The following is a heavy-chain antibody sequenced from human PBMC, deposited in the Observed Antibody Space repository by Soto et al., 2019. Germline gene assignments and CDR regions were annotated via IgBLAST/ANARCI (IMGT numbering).Heavy chain of an antibody. V-gene: IGHV3-30*18. Sequence: QVQLVESGGGVVQPGWSLRLSCAASGFSISDYGMEWVRQAPGKGLEWVALISYDGNNTYYADSVKGRFTISRDNSKDTLFLQMTGLRAEDTAVYYCAKGAGDRLSLGMDVWGQGTKVTVSS. CDR3: AKGAGDRLSLGMDV. CDR2: ISYDGNNT. J-gene: IGHJ6*02. D-gene: IGHD1-26*01. CDR1: GFSISDYG.